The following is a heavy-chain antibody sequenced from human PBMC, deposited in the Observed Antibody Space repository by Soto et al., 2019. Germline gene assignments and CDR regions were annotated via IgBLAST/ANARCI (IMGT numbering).Heavy chain of an antibody. D-gene: IGHD3-10*01. Sequence: QVQLVQSGAGVKKPGASVRVSCKASGYTFTSSDVYWVRQATGQGLELMGWMNPNTGNTGYAQKFQGRVTMTRNTSISTAYMELSSLRSEDTAVYYCARQMNRGVIFDYWGQGTLVTVSS. CDR3: ARQMNRGVIFDY. J-gene: IGHJ4*02. CDR2: MNPNTGNT. V-gene: IGHV1-8*01. CDR1: GYTFTSSD.